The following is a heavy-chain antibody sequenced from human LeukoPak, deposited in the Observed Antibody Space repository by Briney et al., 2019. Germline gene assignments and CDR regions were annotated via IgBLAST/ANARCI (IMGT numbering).Heavy chain of an antibody. D-gene: IGHD2-15*01. Sequence: ASVKVSCKASGYTINNIHWVRQAPGQGLEWMGIINPSGGTSYAQKFQGGVTMTRDTSTGTVYMELRSLTSEDTAVYYCARDGDYCVDPWGQGTLVTVSS. CDR2: INPSGGT. V-gene: IGHV1-46*02. CDR1: GYTINN. CDR3: ARDGDYCVDP. J-gene: IGHJ5*02.